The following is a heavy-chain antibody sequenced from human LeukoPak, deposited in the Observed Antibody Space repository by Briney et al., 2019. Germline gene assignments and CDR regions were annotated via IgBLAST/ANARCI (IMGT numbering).Heavy chain of an antibody. CDR3: AKEEGNTLGDY. J-gene: IGHJ4*02. Sequence: GGSLRLSCTTSGFTFSSYGMHWVRQAPGKGLEWAAFMRYDGNNKYYADSVKGRFTISRDNSKNTLYLQMNSLRSEDTAMYYCAKEEGNTLGDYWGQGTMVTVSS. CDR2: MRYDGNNK. V-gene: IGHV3-30*02. D-gene: IGHD7-27*01. CDR1: GFTFSSYG.